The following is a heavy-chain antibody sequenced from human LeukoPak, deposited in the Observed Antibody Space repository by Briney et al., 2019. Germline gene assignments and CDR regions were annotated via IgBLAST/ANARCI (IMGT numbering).Heavy chain of an antibody. D-gene: IGHD6-19*01. Sequence: GGSLRLSCAASGFTFSSYWMTWVRQAPGKGLEWVSAISGSGGSTYYADSVKGRFTISRDNSKNTLYLQMNSLRAEDTAVYYCAKDGIAVAGYNWFDPWGQGTLVTVSS. CDR2: ISGSGGST. CDR1: GFTFSSYW. J-gene: IGHJ5*02. V-gene: IGHV3-23*01. CDR3: AKDGIAVAGYNWFDP.